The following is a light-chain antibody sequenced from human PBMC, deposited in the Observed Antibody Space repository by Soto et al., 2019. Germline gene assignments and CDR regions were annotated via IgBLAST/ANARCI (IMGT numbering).Light chain of an antibody. CDR1: SSNIGAAYD. Sequence: QSVRTQPPSVSGAPGQKVTISCTRSSSNIGAAYDVHWYQHLPGTAPKLLIYGNNNRPSGVPDRFSGSKSGTSASLAITGLQAEDEAYYYCQSYDSSLSGWVFGGGTKLTVL. CDR3: QSYDSSLSGWV. CDR2: GNN. J-gene: IGLJ3*02. V-gene: IGLV1-40*01.